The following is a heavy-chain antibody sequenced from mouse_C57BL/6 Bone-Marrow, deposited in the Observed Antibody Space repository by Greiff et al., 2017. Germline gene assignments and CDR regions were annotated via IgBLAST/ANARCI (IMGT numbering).Heavy chain of an antibody. D-gene: IGHD2-4*01. CDR2: ISNLAYSI. CDR3: ARHGDDYGGFAY. Sequence: EVQLQQSGGGLVQPGGSLKLSCAASGFTFSDYGMAWVRQAPRQGPEWVAFISNLAYSIYYADTVTGRFTISRENAKNTRYLEMSSLRSEDTAMYYCARHGDDYGGFAYWGQGTLVTVSA. V-gene: IGHV5-15*01. CDR1: GFTFSDYG. J-gene: IGHJ3*01.